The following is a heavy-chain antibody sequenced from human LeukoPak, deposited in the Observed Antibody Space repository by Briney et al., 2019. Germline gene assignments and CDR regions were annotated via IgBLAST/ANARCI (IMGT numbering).Heavy chain of an antibody. V-gene: IGHV1-69*13. Sequence: SVKVSCKASGGTFSSYASSWVRQAPGQGLEWMGGIIPIFGTANYAQKFQGRVTITADESTSTAYMELSSLRSEDTAVYYCARGGGYVSLRDRFDYWGQGTLVTVSS. J-gene: IGHJ4*02. CDR1: GGTFSSYA. D-gene: IGHD5-12*01. CDR2: IIPIFGTA. CDR3: ARGGGYVSLRDRFDY.